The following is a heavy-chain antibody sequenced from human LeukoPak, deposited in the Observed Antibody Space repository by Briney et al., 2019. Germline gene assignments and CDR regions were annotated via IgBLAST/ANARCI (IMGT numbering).Heavy chain of an antibody. V-gene: IGHV1-69*05. J-gene: IGHJ4*02. Sequence: SVTVSCKASGGTFSSYAISWVRQAPGQGLEWMGGIIPIFGTANYAQKFQDRVTMTTDTSTNTAYMELRSLRSDDTAVYYCARKALNLGALGYWGQGTLVTVSS. CDR2: IIPIFGTA. D-gene: IGHD3-16*01. CDR3: ARKALNLGALGY. CDR1: GGTFSSYA.